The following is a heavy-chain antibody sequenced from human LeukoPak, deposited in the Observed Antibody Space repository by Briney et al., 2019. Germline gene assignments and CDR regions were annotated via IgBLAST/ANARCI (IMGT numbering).Heavy chain of an antibody. CDR2: IYYSGST. Sequence: SETLSLTCTVSGGSISSYYWSWIRQPPGKGLEWIGYIYYSGSTNYNPSLKSRVTISVDTSKNQFSLKLSSVTAADTAVYYCAREGIYDFWSGPIPGTLYYYYMDVWGKGTTVTVSS. V-gene: IGHV4-59*01. CDR1: GGSISSYY. J-gene: IGHJ6*03. CDR3: AREGIYDFWSGPIPGTLYYYYMDV. D-gene: IGHD3-3*01.